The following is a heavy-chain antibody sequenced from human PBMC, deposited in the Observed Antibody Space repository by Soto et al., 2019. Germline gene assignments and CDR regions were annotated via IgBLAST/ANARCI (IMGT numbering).Heavy chain of an antibody. V-gene: IGHV2-5*02. CDR2: IYWDDDK. D-gene: IGHD3-10*01. CDR3: AHIPPPKLLWFGELLSAFDI. CDR1: GFSLSTSGVG. Sequence: QITLKESGPTLVKPTQTLTLTCTFSGFSLSTSGVGVGWIRQPPGKALEWLALIYWDDDKRYSPSLKSRLTITKDTSKNHVVLTMTNMDPVDTATYYCAHIPPPKLLWFGELLSAFDIWGQGTMVTVSS. J-gene: IGHJ3*02.